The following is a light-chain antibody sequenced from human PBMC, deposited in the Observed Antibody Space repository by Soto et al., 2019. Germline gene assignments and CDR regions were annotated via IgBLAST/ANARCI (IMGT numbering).Light chain of an antibody. V-gene: IGKV1-9*01. CDR1: QGIRSY. CDR3: QQLKSYLKFT. Sequence: IQLTHSPSFLPASVGDRVTITCRASQGIRSYLAGYQHKPGKAPKLLSYAVSTLQSVVPPRFSGSGYGTEFTLTISSLQPEDFATYYCQQLKSYLKFTFDHGTKGDIK. CDR2: AVS. J-gene: IGKJ3*01.